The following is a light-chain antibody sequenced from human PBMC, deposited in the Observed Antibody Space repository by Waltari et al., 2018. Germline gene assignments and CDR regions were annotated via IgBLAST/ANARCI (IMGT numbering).Light chain of an antibody. Sequence: SYELPQPPSVSVSPGQTASITCSGDKLGDKYACWYQQKPGQSPVLVIYQDSKRPSGIPERFSCSNSGNTATLTISGTQAMDEADYYCQAWDSSTYVFGTGTKVTVL. CDR2: QDS. CDR1: KLGDKY. V-gene: IGLV3-1*01. J-gene: IGLJ1*01. CDR3: QAWDSSTYV.